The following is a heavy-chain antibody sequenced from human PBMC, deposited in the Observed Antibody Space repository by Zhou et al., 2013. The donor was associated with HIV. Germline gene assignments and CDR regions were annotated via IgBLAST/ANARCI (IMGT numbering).Heavy chain of an antibody. Sequence: QVQLVQSGAEVKKPGSSVKVSCKASGGTFSSYAISWVRQAPGQGLEWMGRIIPMFGIANYAQKFQGRVTITADKSTSTAYMELSSLRSEDTAVYYCASPPPNCSSTSCPPYYYMDVWGKGTTVTVSS. CDR3: ASPPPNCSSTSCPPYYYMDV. J-gene: IGHJ6*03. V-gene: IGHV1-69*04. CDR2: IIPMFGIA. D-gene: IGHD2-2*01. CDR1: GGTFSSYA.